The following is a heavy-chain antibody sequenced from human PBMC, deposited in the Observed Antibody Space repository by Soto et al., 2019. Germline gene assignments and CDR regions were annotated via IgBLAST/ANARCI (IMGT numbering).Heavy chain of an antibody. CDR1: GFTFSNYW. J-gene: IGHJ5*02. V-gene: IGHV3-74*01. Sequence: EVQLVESGGGLVQPVGSLRLSCAASGFTFSNYWMHWVRQAPGKGLVWVSRIKTDGSSTNYADSVKGRFTISRDNAKNTLYLQMNSLRVEDTAVYFCTRERFDPWGQGTLVTVSS. CDR3: TRERFDP. CDR2: IKTDGSST.